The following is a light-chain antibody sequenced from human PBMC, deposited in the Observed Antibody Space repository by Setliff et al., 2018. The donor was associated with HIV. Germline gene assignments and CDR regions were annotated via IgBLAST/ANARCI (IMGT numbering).Light chain of an antibody. CDR1: SSDVGSYNL. Sequence: QSALTQPASVSGSPGQSITISCTGTSSDVGSYNLVSWYQQHLGKAPKLMIYEGSERPSGVSNRFSGSKSGNTASLTISGLQAEDEADYYCCSYAGSVVFGGGTKVTVL. CDR3: CSYAGSVV. CDR2: EGS. V-gene: IGLV2-23*01. J-gene: IGLJ2*01.